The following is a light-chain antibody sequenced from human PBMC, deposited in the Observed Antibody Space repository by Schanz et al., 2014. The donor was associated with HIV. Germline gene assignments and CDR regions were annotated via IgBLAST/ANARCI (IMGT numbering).Light chain of an antibody. CDR1: QSVSSY. J-gene: IGKJ4*01. CDR2: ATS. V-gene: IGKV3-11*01. Sequence: EIVLTQSPATLSLSPGERATLSCRASQSVSSYLAWYQQKPGQAPRLVIYATSTRAAGIPDRFSGTGSGTDFTLTISSLEPEDFAVYYCQYFGNSGGTFGGGTKVEIK. CDR3: QYFGNSGGT.